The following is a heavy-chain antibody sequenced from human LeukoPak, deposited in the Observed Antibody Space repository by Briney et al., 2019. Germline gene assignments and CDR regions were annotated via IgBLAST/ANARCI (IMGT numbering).Heavy chain of an antibody. D-gene: IGHD6-19*01. V-gene: IGHV1-8*01. CDR3: ARGFRFGWEQWLVRDY. J-gene: IGHJ4*02. CDR2: MNPSSGNT. Sequence: ASVKVSCKASGYTFTSYDINWVRQATGQGLEWMGWMNPSSGNTGYAQKFQGRVTMTRNTSISTAYMELSSLRSEDTAVYYCARGFRFGWEQWLVRDYWGQGTLVTVSS. CDR1: GYTFTSYD.